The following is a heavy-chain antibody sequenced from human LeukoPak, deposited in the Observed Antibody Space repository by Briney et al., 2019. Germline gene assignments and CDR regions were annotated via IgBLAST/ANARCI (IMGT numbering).Heavy chain of an antibody. CDR2: IYSGGTT. CDR1: GFTFSSNY. CDR3: ARASTTGWFFDL. Sequence: GGSLRLSCAASGFTFSSNYMSWVRQAPGKGLEWVSVIYSGGTTYYADSVKGRFTISRDNSKNTLYLQMNSLRAEDTAVYYCARASTTGWFFDLWGRGTLVTVSS. J-gene: IGHJ2*01. V-gene: IGHV3-66*01. D-gene: IGHD4-17*01.